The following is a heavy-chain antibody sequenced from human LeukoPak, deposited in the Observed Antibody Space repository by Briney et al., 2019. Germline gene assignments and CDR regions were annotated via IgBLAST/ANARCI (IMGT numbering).Heavy chain of an antibody. CDR2: IRSDGSNK. J-gene: IGHJ4*02. CDR1: GFTFSSYG. Sequence: GGSLRLSCGASGFTFSSYGMHWVRQAPGKGLEWVAFIRSDGSNKYYPDSVKGRFTISRDNSKNTLYLQMNSLRAEDTAVYFCARTIGNSYGLGYYFGYWGQGTLVTVSS. CDR3: ARTIGNSYGLGYYFGY. V-gene: IGHV3-30*02. D-gene: IGHD5-18*01.